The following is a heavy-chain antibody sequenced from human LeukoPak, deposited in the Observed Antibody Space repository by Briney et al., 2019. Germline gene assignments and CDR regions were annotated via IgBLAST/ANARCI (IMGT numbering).Heavy chain of an antibody. D-gene: IGHD3-10*01. CDR3: ARTYYYGSGSNNWFDP. CDR2: IYPGDSDT. Sequence: GESLKISCKGSGYSFTSYWIGWVRQMPGKGLEWMGLIYPGDSDTRYSPSFQGQVTISADKSISTAYLQWSSLKASDTAMYYCARTYYYGSGSNNWFDPWGQGTLVTVSS. V-gene: IGHV5-51*01. CDR1: GYSFTSYW. J-gene: IGHJ5*02.